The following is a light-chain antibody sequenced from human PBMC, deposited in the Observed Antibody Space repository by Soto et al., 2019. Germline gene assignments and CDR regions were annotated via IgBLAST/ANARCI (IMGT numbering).Light chain of an antibody. Sequence: QSALTQPASVSGSPRQSITISCTGTSSDVGGYNYVSWYQQHPGKAPKLMIYEVSNRPPGVSNRFSGSKSGNTASLTISGLQAEDEADYYCSSYTSSSTLYVFGTGTKLTVL. CDR2: EVS. CDR3: SSYTSSSTLYV. J-gene: IGLJ1*01. CDR1: SSDVGGYNY. V-gene: IGLV2-14*01.